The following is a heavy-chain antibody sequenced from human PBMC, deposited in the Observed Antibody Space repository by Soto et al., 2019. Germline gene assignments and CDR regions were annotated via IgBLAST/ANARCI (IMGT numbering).Heavy chain of an antibody. V-gene: IGHV3-23*01. D-gene: IGHD5-18*01. CDR1: GFSFRSYA. CDR3: VKDKGNAYSASFDH. CDR2: ISPTGGST. Sequence: GGSLRLSCATSGFSFRSYAMTWLRQAPGKGLEWVSTISPTGGSTYYADSVKGRFTISRDDFKSTLYLHMNSLRAEDTALYYCVKDKGNAYSASFDHWGLGTVVTVSS. J-gene: IGHJ4*02.